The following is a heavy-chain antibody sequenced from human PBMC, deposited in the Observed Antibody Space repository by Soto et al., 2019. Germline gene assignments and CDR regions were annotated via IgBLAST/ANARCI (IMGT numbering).Heavy chain of an antibody. CDR2: IYHSGST. Sequence: SETLSLTCAVSGGSISSSNWWSWVRQPPGKGLEWIGEIYHSGSTNYDPSLKSRVTISVDKSKNQFSLKLSSVTAADTAVYYCARDGAAAGPLYGMDVWGQGTTVTVSS. D-gene: IGHD6-13*01. CDR3: ARDGAAAGPLYGMDV. V-gene: IGHV4-4*02. CDR1: GGSISSSNW. J-gene: IGHJ6*02.